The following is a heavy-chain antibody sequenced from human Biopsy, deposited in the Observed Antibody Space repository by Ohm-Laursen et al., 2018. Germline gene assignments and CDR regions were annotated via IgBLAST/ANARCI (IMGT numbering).Heavy chain of an antibody. CDR3: ARRGSGGRSFDY. D-gene: IGHD2-15*01. Sequence: SETLSLTCTVSGDSINSSYWSWIRQPPGKGLEWIGFISNSGNTNYNPSLKSRVTISVDTSKNQISLKLGSVTVADTAVFYCARRGSGGRSFDYWGQEPWSPSPQ. J-gene: IGHJ4*01. CDR2: ISNSGNT. CDR1: GDSINSSY. V-gene: IGHV4-59*08.